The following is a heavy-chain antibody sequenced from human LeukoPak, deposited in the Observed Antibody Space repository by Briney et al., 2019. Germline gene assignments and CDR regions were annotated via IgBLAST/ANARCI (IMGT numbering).Heavy chain of an antibody. CDR1: GFTFSSYE. Sequence: PGGSLRLSCAASGFTFSSYEMNWVRQAPGKGLEWVSYISSSGSTIYYADSVKGRFTISRDNAKNSLYLQMNSLGAEDTAVYYCAREQLGYYYMDVWGKGTTVTISS. CDR2: ISSSGSTI. D-gene: IGHD6-13*01. CDR3: AREQLGYYYMDV. J-gene: IGHJ6*03. V-gene: IGHV3-48*03.